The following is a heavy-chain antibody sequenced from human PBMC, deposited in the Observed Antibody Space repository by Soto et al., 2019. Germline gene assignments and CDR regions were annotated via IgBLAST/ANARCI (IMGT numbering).Heavy chain of an antibody. CDR2: IYYSGST. Sequence: SSETLSLTCTVSGGSISSSSYYWGWIRQPPGKGLEWIGSIYYSGSTYYNPSLKSRVTISVDTSKNQFSLKLSSVTAADTAVYYCATSNYDFWSGYSTWFDPWGQGTLVTVSS. D-gene: IGHD3-3*01. J-gene: IGHJ5*02. V-gene: IGHV4-39*01. CDR3: ATSNYDFWSGYSTWFDP. CDR1: GGSISSSSYY.